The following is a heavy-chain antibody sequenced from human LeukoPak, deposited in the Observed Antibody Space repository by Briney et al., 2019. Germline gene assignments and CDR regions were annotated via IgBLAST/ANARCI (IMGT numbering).Heavy chain of an antibody. V-gene: IGHV3-23*01. CDR1: GFIFNKHA. Sequence: GGSLRLSCAASGFIFNKHAMSWVRQAPGKGLEWVSGLSGSGSSTDYADSVKGRFTVSRDNSKNTLFLQMNDLKAEDTAVYYCARDSDWAFDYWGQGSLVTVSS. CDR2: LSGSGSST. D-gene: IGHD3-9*01. J-gene: IGHJ4*02. CDR3: ARDSDWAFDY.